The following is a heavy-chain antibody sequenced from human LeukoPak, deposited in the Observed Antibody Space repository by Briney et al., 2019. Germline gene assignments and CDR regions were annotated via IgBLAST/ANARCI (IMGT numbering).Heavy chain of an antibody. J-gene: IGHJ4*02. Sequence: PGGSLRLSCAASGFTVSSGYMSWVRQAPGKGLEWVSIIYSDGRTYYADSVKGRFTISRDNSKNTVYLQMNSLRAEDTAVYFCARFYSNGVDYWGQGTLVTVSS. V-gene: IGHV3-53*01. CDR3: ARFYSNGVDY. CDR1: GFTVSSGY. D-gene: IGHD3-22*01. CDR2: IYSDGRT.